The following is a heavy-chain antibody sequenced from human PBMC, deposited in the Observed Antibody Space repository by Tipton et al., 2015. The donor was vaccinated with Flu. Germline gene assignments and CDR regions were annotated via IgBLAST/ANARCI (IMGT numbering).Heavy chain of an antibody. V-gene: IGHV3-9*01. CDR3: AKDSAGGSYGDSGFGY. Sequence: SLRLSCAASGFTFDDYAMHWVRQAPGKGLEWVSGISWNSGSIGYADSVKGRFTISRDNAKNSLYLQMNSLRAEDTALYYCAKDSAGGSYGDSGFGYWGQGTLVTVSS. CDR1: GFTFDDYA. J-gene: IGHJ4*02. D-gene: IGHD4-17*01. CDR2: ISWNSGSI.